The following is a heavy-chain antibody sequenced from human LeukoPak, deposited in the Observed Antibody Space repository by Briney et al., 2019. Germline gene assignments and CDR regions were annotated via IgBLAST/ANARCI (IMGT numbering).Heavy chain of an antibody. CDR2: ITSSSSYI. CDR1: GFTFSSYG. D-gene: IGHD6-6*01. J-gene: IGHJ4*02. V-gene: IGHV3-21*01. CDR3: ARDGRGYSSSSGYFDY. Sequence: GGSLRLSCAASGFTFSSYGMSWVRQAPGKGLEWVSSITSSSSYIYYADSVKGRFTISRDNAKNSLYLQMNSLRAEDTAVYYCARDGRGYSSSSGYFDYWGQGTLVTVSS.